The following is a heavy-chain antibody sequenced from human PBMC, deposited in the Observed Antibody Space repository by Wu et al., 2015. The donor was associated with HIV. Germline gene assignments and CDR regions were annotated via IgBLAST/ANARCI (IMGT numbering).Heavy chain of an antibody. D-gene: IGHD6-19*01. CDR2: MNPNSGNT. Sequence: QVHLVQSGAEVKKPGASVKVSCTASGYNFGIYAVTWVRQAPGQGLEWMGWMNPNSGNTGYAQKFQGRVTMTRNTSISTAYMELSSLRSEDTAVYYCTRGNKYSSGWYFRGVIWFDPWGQGTLVTVSS. CDR1: GYNFGIYA. J-gene: IGHJ5*02. CDR3: TRGNKYSSGWYFRGVIWFDP. V-gene: IGHV1-8*02.